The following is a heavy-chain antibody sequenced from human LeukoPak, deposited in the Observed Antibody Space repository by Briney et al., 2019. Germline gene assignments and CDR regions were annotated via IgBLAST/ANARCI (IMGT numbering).Heavy chain of an antibody. CDR3: AELGITMIGGV. D-gene: IGHD3-10*02. Sequence: GGSLRLSCAASEFTFSSNYMSWVRQAPGKGLEWVSVIYSGGSTYYADSVKGRFTISRDNAKNSLYLQMNSLRAEDTAVYYCAELGITMIGGVWGKGTTVTISS. CDR1: EFTFSSNY. V-gene: IGHV3-66*01. J-gene: IGHJ6*04. CDR2: IYSGGST.